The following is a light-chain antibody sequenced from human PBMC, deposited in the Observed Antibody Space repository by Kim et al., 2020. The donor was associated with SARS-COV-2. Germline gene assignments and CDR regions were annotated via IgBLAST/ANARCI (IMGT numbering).Light chain of an antibody. CDR1: ESLTSNY. CDR3: QKYGGSPWT. V-gene: IGKV3-20*01. CDR2: GAS. Sequence: EFVLTQYPGTLSLSPGDRATLSCRTSESLTSNYLAWYQQKPGQPPRLLIYGASRRVTGIPDRFSGGGSGTDFTLTISRLESEDFAVYYCQKYGGSPWTFGQGTKVDIK. J-gene: IGKJ1*01.